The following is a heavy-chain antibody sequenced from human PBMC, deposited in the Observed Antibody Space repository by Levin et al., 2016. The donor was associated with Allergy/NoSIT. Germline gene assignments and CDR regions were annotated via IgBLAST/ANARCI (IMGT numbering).Heavy chain of an antibody. Sequence: ASVKVSCKASGYTFTSYGISWVRQAPGQGLEWMGWISAYNGNTNYAQKLQGRVTMTTDTSTSTAYMELRSLRSDDTAVYYCARVRWLRLGTSEHYYYYGMDVWGQGTTVTVSS. J-gene: IGHJ6*02. CDR3: ARVRWLRLGTSEHYYYYGMDV. V-gene: IGHV1-18*01. CDR1: GYTFTSYG. CDR2: ISAYNGNT. D-gene: IGHD5-12*01.